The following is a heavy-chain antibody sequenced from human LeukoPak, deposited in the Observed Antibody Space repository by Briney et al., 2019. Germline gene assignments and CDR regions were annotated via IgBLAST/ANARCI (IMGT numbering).Heavy chain of an antibody. CDR3: ARDLGSSFDY. Sequence: SETLSLTCTVSGGSISSYYWSWIRQPPGKGLEWIGYIYYSGSTNYNPSLKSRVTISVDTSKNLFSLKLSSVTAADTAVYYCARDLGSSFDYWGQGTLVTVSS. J-gene: IGHJ4*02. D-gene: IGHD2/OR15-2a*01. CDR1: GGSISSYY. CDR2: IYYSGST. V-gene: IGHV4-59*01.